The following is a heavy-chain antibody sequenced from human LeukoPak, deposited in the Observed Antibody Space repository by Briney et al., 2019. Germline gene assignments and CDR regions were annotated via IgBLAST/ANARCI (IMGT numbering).Heavy chain of an antibody. J-gene: IGHJ4*02. CDR2: IWYDGSKK. V-gene: IGHV3-33*01. D-gene: IGHD3-22*01. Sequence: GGSLRLSCAASGFTFSSYGMHWVRQAPGKGLEWVAVIWYDGSKKDYADSVKGRFSISRDNSKSTLYLQMNSLRAEDTAVYYCARARGVSTGYRPIDYWGQGTLVTVSS. CDR1: GFTFSSYG. CDR3: ARARGVSTGYRPIDY.